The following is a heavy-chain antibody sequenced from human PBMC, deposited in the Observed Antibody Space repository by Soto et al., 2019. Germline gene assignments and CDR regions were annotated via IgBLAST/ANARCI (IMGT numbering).Heavy chain of an antibody. CDR2: LYSGGTT. V-gene: IGHV3-53*04. Sequence: EVQLVEPGGGLVQPGGSLKLSCAASGFTVSGHYMSWVRQAPGKGLQWVSLLYSGGTTYYADPVTGRFTISRDSSKNTLYIQMDKLRVEDTAVYYCAAAIYGDWSFDYWGQGTLVTVSS. D-gene: IGHD2-21*02. CDR3: AAAIYGDWSFDY. CDR1: GFTVSGHY. J-gene: IGHJ4*02.